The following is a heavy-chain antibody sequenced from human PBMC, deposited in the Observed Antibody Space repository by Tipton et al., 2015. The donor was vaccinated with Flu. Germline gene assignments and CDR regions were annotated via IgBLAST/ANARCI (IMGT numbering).Heavy chain of an antibody. CDR1: GGSIGSSSYY. V-gene: IGHV4-39*07. Sequence: TLSLTCTVSGGSIGSSSYYWGWIRQPPGKGLEWIGSIYYSGSTYDNPSLKSRVTISVDTSKNQFSLKLSSVTAADTAVYYCARVGVVTPFDYWGRGTLVTVSS. CDR2: IYYSGST. J-gene: IGHJ4*02. D-gene: IGHD4-23*01. CDR3: ARVGVVTPFDY.